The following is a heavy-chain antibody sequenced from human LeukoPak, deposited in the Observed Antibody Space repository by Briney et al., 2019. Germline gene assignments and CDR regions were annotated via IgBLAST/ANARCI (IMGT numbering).Heavy chain of an antibody. V-gene: IGHV3-74*01. CDR2: INTDGSST. D-gene: IGHD2-21*01. Sequence: GGSLRLSCAASGFIFSSYWMHWVRHAPGKGLAWVSRINTDGSSTSYADSVKGRFTISRDNAKNTLYLQMNSLRAEDTAVYYCARDFMYHVNCAGCWGQGTLATVSS. CDR1: GFIFSSYW. CDR3: ARDFMYHVNCAGC. J-gene: IGHJ4*02.